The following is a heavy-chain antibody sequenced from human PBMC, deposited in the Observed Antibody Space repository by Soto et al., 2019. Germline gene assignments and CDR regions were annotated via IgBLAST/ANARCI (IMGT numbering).Heavy chain of an antibody. CDR3: ARGGLYCSSTSCFPDY. J-gene: IGHJ4*02. Sequence: QLQLQESGSGLVKPSQTLSLTCAVSGGSISSGGYSWSWIRQPPGKGLEWIGYIYHSGSTYYNPSLKSRVTISVDRSKNQFSLKLSSVTTADTAVYYCARGGLYCSSTSCFPDYWGQGTLVTVSS. CDR2: IYHSGST. CDR1: GGSISSGGYS. V-gene: IGHV4-30-2*01. D-gene: IGHD2-2*01.